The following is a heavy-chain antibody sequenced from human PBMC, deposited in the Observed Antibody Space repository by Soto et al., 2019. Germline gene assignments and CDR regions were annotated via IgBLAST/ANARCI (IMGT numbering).Heavy chain of an antibody. CDR2: ISGSGGST. J-gene: IGHJ4*02. CDR1: GFTFSSYA. V-gene: IGHV3-23*01. D-gene: IGHD3-3*01. Sequence: GESLKISCAASGFTFSSYAMSWVRQAPGKGLEWVSAISGSGGSTYYADSVKGRFTISRDNSKNTLYLQMNSLRAEDTAVYYCAKGNYDFWSGYYGPFFDYWGQGTLVTVSS. CDR3: AKGNYDFWSGYYGPFFDY.